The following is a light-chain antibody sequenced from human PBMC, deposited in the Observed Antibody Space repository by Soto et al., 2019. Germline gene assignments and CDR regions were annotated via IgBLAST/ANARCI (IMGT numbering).Light chain of an antibody. CDR2: GAS. CDR1: QSVSSSY. V-gene: IGKV3-20*01. CDR3: QQYAKAPLT. Sequence: ELTQSTSILSFSRGARATLSIGASQSVSSSYLAWYQQKPGQAPRLLIYGASSRATGIPDRFSGSGSGTDFTLTISRLEPEDFAVYYCQQYAKAPLTFGQGTKVDIK. J-gene: IGKJ1*01.